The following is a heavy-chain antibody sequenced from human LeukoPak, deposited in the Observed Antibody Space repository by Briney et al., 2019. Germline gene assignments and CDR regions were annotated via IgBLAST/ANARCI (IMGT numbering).Heavy chain of an antibody. J-gene: IGHJ4*02. CDR2: IKSKTDGGTI. CDR3: TTESAAANRSPEIDY. V-gene: IGHV3-15*01. D-gene: IGHD6-13*01. Sequence: PGGSLRLSCAASGFTFSNAWMSWVRQAPGKGLEWVGRIKSKTDGGTIDYAAPVKGRFTISRDDSKNTLYLQMNSLKTEDTAVYYCTTESAAANRSPEIDYWGQGTLVTVSS. CDR1: GFTFSNAW.